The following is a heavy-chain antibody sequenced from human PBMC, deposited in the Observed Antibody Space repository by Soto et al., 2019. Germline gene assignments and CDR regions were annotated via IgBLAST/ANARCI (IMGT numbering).Heavy chain of an antibody. Sequence: QVQLVQSGAEVKKPGSSVKVSCKASGGTFSSYAFSWVRQAPGQGLECLGGIIPLFNTTVYAQKFQGRVTMTADASTRTVYMALSSLRSEGTAVYYCASDNALTGRTFDSWGQGTLVTVSS. CDR2: IIPLFNTT. CDR1: GGTFSSYA. D-gene: IGHD3-9*01. V-gene: IGHV1-69*12. J-gene: IGHJ4*02. CDR3: ASDNALTGRTFDS.